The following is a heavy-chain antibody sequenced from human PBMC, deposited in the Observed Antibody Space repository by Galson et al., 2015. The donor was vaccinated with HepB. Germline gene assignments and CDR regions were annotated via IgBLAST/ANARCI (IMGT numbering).Heavy chain of an antibody. V-gene: IGHV1-3*01. CDR1: GYTSTSYA. D-gene: IGHD3-9*01. CDR2: INAGNGNT. CDR3: ARAEDILTGYYPGPFDY. Sequence: SVKVSCKASGYTSTSYAMHWVRQAPGQRLEWMGWINAGNGNTKYSQKFQGRVTITRDTSASTAYMELSSLRSEDTAVYYCARAEDILTGYYPGPFDYWGQGTLVTVSS. J-gene: IGHJ4*02.